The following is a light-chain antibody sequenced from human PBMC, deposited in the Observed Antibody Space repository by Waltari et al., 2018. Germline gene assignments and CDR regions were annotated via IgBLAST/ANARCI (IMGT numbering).Light chain of an antibody. CDR3: QQYGSSQGYT. CDR1: QSVSSKY. V-gene: IGKV3-20*01. CDR2: GAS. J-gene: IGKJ2*01. Sequence: EIVLTQSPGTLSLSPGERAPVSCRASQSVSSKYLAWYQQKVGQAPRLVIDGASSRATGIPDRFSGSGSGTDFTLTINRLEPEDFAVYYCQQYGSSQGYTFGQGTKLEI.